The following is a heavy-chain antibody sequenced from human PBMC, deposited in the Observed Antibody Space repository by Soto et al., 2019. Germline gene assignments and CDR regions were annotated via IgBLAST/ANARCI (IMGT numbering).Heavy chain of an antibody. V-gene: IGHV3-23*01. CDR1: GFSFSSLA. CDR2: ISGRGVDT. CDR3: AKVFYYYDSSGYYYFDY. J-gene: IGHJ4*02. Sequence: GGSLRLSCAASGFSFSSLAMSWVRQAPGKGLEWVSSISGRGVDTLYADSVKGRFTISRDNSRNTLYLQVNSLRAEDTAVYYCAKVFYYYDSSGYYYFDYWGQGTLVTVSS. D-gene: IGHD3-22*01.